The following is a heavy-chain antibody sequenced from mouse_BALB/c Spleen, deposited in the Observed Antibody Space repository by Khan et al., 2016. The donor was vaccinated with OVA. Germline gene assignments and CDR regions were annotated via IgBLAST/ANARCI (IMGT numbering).Heavy chain of an antibody. Sequence: DVPLVESGGGLVKPGGSLKVSCAASGFTFNNYGMSWVRQTPEKRMEWVASISSGGNTYYPDSVKGRFTISRDNVMNILYLQMSRRRSEDTAMYYCARDYWFVYWGQGTLVTVSA. CDR3: ARDYWFVY. CDR1: GFTFNNYG. J-gene: IGHJ3*01. CDR2: ISSGGNT. V-gene: IGHV5-6-5*01.